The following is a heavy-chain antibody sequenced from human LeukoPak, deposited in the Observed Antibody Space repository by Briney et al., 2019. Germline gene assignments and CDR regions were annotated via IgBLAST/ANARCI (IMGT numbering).Heavy chain of an antibody. D-gene: IGHD6-19*01. CDR2: IYYTGRT. Sequence: SETLSLTCTVSGGSISSYYWSWARQSPGEGLEWIGYIYYTGRTNYSPSLKRRVTISLDTSKNQFSLKLTSVTAADTAVYYCASGVAYSSAWSPLFDSWGQGTLVTVSS. CDR1: GGSISSYY. J-gene: IGHJ4*02. V-gene: IGHV4-59*08. CDR3: ASGVAYSSAWSPLFDS.